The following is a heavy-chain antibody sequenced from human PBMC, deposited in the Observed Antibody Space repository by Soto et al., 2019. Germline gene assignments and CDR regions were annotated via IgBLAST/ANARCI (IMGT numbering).Heavy chain of an antibody. Sequence: SETLSLTCTVSGGSISSGGYYWSWIRQHPGKGLEWIGYIYYSGSTYYNPSLKSRVTISVDTSKNQFSLKLSSVTAADTAVYYCARYSGHEGLRFDPWGQGTLVTVSS. CDR3: ARYSGHEGLRFDP. CDR1: GGSISSGGYY. V-gene: IGHV4-31*03. CDR2: IYYSGST. J-gene: IGHJ5*02. D-gene: IGHD5-12*01.